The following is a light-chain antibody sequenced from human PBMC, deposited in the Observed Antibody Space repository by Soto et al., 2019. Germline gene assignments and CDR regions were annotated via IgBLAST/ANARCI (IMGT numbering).Light chain of an antibody. CDR1: QGLSGY. Sequence: QLTQSPSSLSASLGDRVTITCRASQGLSGYLAWYQKKPGIPPKLLIYAVSTLQSGVPSRFSGSGSGTDFTLTISGLQPEDFATYYCLQFYSDLSLTFGQGTRLDIK. J-gene: IGKJ5*01. CDR2: AVS. V-gene: IGKV1-9*01. CDR3: LQFYSDLSLT.